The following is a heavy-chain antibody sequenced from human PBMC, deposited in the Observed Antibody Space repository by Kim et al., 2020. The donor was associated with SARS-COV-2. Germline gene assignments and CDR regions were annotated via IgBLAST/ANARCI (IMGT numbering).Heavy chain of an antibody. D-gene: IGHD2-2*01. V-gene: IGHV4-31*03. J-gene: IGHJ4*02. CDR1: GGSISSGGYY. CDR2: IYYSGST. CDR3: ARVGGRGAYCSSTRCPFDY. Sequence: SETLSLTCTVSGGSISSGGYYWSWIRQHPGKGLEWIGYIYYSGSTYYNPSLKSRVTISVDTSKNQFSLKLSSVTAADTAVYYCARVGGRGAYCSSTRCPFDYSGQGTLVTVSS.